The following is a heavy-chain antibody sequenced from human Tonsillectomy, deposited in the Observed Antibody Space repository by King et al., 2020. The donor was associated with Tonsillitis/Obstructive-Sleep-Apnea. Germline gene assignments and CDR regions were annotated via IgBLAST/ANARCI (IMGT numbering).Heavy chain of an antibody. V-gene: IGHV5-51*01. CDR1: GYNFTNYW. CDR3: ARLGEYCSSTRCWGDYYYYYMDV. Sequence: QLVQSGAEVKKPGESLKISCKGSGYNFTNYWIGWVRQMPGKGLEWMGVIYPGDSDSRYSPSFQGQVSISADKSISTAYLQWSSLKASDTAMYYCARLGEYCSSTRCWGDYYYYYMDVWGKGTTVTVSS. CDR2: IYPGDSDS. D-gene: IGHD2/OR15-2a*01. J-gene: IGHJ6*03.